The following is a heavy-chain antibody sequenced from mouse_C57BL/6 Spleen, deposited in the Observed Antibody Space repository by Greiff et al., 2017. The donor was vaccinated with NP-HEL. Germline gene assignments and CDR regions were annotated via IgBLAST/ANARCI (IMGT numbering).Heavy chain of an antibody. CDR2: ISSGSSTI. CDR3: AIIYYGNYVDY. D-gene: IGHD2-1*01. J-gene: IGHJ2*01. V-gene: IGHV5-17*01. CDR1: GFTFSDYG. Sequence: EVKLMESGGGLVKPGGSLKLSCAASGFTFSDYGMHWVRQAPEKGLEWVAYISSGSSTIYYADTVKGRFTISRDTAKNTLFLQMTSLMSDDTAMYYCAIIYYGNYVDYWGQGTTLTVSS.